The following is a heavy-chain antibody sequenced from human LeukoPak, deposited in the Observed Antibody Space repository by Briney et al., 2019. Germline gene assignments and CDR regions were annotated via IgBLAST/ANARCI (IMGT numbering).Heavy chain of an antibody. V-gene: IGHV1-24*01. J-gene: IGHJ4*02. CDR1: GYTLTELS. CDR3: LGAATGY. CDR2: FDPEDGET. Sequence: ASVKVSCKVSGYTLTELSMHWVRQAPGKGLEWMGGFDPEDGETIHAQKFQGRVTMTEDTSTDTAYMELSSLRSEDTAVYYRLGAATGYWGQGTLVTVSS. D-gene: IGHD2-15*01.